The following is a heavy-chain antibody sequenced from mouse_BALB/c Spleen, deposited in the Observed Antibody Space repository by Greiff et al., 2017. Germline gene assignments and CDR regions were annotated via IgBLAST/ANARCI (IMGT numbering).Heavy chain of an antibody. J-gene: IGHJ3*01. V-gene: IGHV5-17*02. Sequence: DVQLVESGGGLVQPGGSRKLSCAASGFTFSSFGMHWVRQAPEKGLEWVAYISSGSSTIYYADTVKGRFTISRDNPKNTLFLQMTSLRSEDTAMYYCARGTFAYWGQGTLVTVSA. CDR3: ARGTFAY. CDR2: ISSGSSTI. CDR1: GFTFSSFG. D-gene: IGHD3-3*01.